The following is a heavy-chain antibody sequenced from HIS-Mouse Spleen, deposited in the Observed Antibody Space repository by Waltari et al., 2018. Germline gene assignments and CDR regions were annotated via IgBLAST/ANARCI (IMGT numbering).Heavy chain of an antibody. J-gene: IGHJ4*02. Sequence: QVQLQESGPGLVKPSQTLSLTCTVSGGSISSGDYYWSWIRQPPGKGLEWIGYIYYSGSTYYNPSLKSRVTISVDTSKNQFSLKLSSVTAADTAVYCCARENFSAGEMADYWGQGTLVTVSS. D-gene: IGHD7-27*01. CDR3: ARENFSAGEMADY. V-gene: IGHV4-30-4*01. CDR2: IYYSGST. CDR1: GGSISSGDYY.